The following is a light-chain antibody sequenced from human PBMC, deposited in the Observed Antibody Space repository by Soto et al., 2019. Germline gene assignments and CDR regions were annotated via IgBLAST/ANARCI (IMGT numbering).Light chain of an antibody. J-gene: IGKJ4*01. CDR1: QGIGNY. Sequence: IQMTQSPSSLSASVGDGVTISCRASQGIGNYLAWYQQNQGKXXKXXIYDASSLESGVPSRFSGIGSGTDGTITISSLQPEDGESYYCQQFNSFPLTFGGGTKVDI. V-gene: IGKV1-13*02. CDR2: DAS. CDR3: QQFNSFPLT.